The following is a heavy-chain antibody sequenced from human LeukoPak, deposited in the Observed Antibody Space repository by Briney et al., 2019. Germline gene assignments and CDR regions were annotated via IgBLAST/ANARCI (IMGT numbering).Heavy chain of an antibody. Sequence: GEALKTSCKGSGYSFTSYWIGLVRQMPGKGLEWMGIIYLGDSDNRYSQFFQGQVTISADKSISTAYLQWSSMKASDTAMYYCARTGYCSSTSCYWNFQHWGQGTLITVSS. CDR1: GYSFTSYW. J-gene: IGHJ1*01. CDR2: IYLGDSDN. CDR3: ARTGYCSSTSCYWNFQH. V-gene: IGHV5-51*01. D-gene: IGHD2-2*01.